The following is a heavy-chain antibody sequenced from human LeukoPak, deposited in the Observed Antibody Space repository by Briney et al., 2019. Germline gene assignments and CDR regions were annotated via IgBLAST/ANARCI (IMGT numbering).Heavy chain of an antibody. CDR3: AKDWALYDSSGYYPYYFDY. Sequence: GGSLRLSCAASGFTFSSYAMSWVRQAPGKGLEWVSAISGSGGSTYYADSVKGRFTISRDNSKNTLYLQMNSLRAEDTAVYYCAKDWALYDSSGYYPYYFDYWGQGTLVTVSS. CDR1: GFTFSSYA. V-gene: IGHV3-23*01. D-gene: IGHD3-22*01. CDR2: ISGSGGST. J-gene: IGHJ4*02.